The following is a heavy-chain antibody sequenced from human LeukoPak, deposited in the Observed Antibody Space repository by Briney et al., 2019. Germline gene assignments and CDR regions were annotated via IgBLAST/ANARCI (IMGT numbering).Heavy chain of an antibody. CDR1: GGTFSSYA. CDR2: IIPIFGTA. J-gene: IGHJ4*02. Sequence: SVKVSRKASGGTFSSYAISWVRQAPGQGLEWMGGIIPIFGTANYAQKFQGRVTITADESTSTAYMELSSLRSEDTAVYYCARGLPGIAVAGPGYYFDYWGQGTLVTVSS. CDR3: ARGLPGIAVAGPGYYFDY. V-gene: IGHV1-69*13. D-gene: IGHD6-19*01.